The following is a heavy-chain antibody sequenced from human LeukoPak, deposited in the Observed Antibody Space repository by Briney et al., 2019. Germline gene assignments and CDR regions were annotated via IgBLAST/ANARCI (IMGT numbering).Heavy chain of an antibody. CDR1: GFTFSSYW. CDR3: ATGQGHGMDV. D-gene: IGHD1-14*01. CDR2: FNSDGSST. J-gene: IGHJ6*02. V-gene: IGHV3-74*01. Sequence: GGSLRLSCAASGFTFSSYWMHWARESRGKGLVWVSRFNSDGSSTSYADSVKGRFTISRDNAKNTLYLQMNSLRAEDTAVYYCATGQGHGMDVWGQGTTVTVSS.